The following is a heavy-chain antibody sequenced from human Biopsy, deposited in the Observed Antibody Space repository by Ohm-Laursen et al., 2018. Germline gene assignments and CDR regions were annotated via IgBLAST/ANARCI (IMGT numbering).Heavy chain of an antibody. CDR2: ISGQRNKT. D-gene: IGHD5/OR15-5a*01. Sequence: VASVKVSCNASGYTFRSYGISWVRQAPGRGLEWLGWISGQRNKTRYGQKVQGRVMMTKDTSTTTAHLELRSLRSDDTAVYYCARHSPPGLEVSWNDVFDIWGQGTVVTVS. J-gene: IGHJ3*02. CDR3: ARHSPPGLEVSWNDVFDI. V-gene: IGHV1-18*01. CDR1: GYTFRSYG.